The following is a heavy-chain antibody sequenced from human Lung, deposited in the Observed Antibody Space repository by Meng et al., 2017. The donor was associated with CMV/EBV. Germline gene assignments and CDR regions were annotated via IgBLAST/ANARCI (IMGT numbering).Heavy chain of an antibody. J-gene: IGHJ5*01. CDR3: VQGRNSRWPGWFDS. D-gene: IGHD6-13*01. CDR2: IYWDDAK. V-gene: IGHV2-5*04. Sequence: QITLKESGPARVKPTXTLTLTCTVSGSSLITSGESVGWIRQPPGKALEWLALIYWDDAKRYSRSLNDRLTISKDSSKNQVVLTMTNMDHVDSGTYYCVQGRNSRWPGWFDSWGQGTLVTVSS. CDR1: GSSLITSGES.